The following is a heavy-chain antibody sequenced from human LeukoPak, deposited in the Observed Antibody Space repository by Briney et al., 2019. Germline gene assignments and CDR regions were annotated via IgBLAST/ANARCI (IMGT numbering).Heavy chain of an antibody. CDR2: IKEDGTMK. D-gene: IGHD2-21*01. J-gene: IGHJ4*02. CDR1: GFIFGHYW. Sequence: PGGSLRLSCAASGFIFGHYWMSWVRQAPGKGLEWVANIKEDGTMKFYADSVKGRFTISRDNVKKSLLLQMNSLRAEDVAVYYCARRRVAKDLWGQGTLVTVSS. CDR3: ARRRVAKDL. V-gene: IGHV3-7*01.